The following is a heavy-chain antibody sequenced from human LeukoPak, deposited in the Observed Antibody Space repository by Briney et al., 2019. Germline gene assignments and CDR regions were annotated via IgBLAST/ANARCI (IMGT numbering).Heavy chain of an antibody. J-gene: IGHJ6*04. CDR3: ARVSLHYYGSGSYPAGYGMDV. CDR1: GFTLSSYG. CDR2: ISYDGSNT. V-gene: IGHV3-33*01. D-gene: IGHD3-10*01. Sequence: PGGSRRLSCAAPGFTLSSYGMAWVRQAPGKELEWVAVISYDGSNTDYADSVKGRFTISRDNSKNTLYMQMHSLRAEDTAVYYWARVSLHYYGSGSYPAGYGMDVGGKGTTVTVSP.